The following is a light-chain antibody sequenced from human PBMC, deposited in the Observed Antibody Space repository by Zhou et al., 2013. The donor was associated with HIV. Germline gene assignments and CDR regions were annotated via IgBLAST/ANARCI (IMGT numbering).Light chain of an antibody. Sequence: DIVMTQTPLSLPVTPGEPASISCRSSQSLLDSDDGNTYLDWYLQKPGQSPQLLIYTLSNRASGVPDRFSGSGSGTDFTLKISRVEAEDVGVYYCMQRIEFPWTFGQGTKVE. CDR1: QSLLDSDDGNTY. CDR2: TLS. V-gene: IGKV2-40*01. J-gene: IGKJ1*01. CDR3: MQRIEFPWT.